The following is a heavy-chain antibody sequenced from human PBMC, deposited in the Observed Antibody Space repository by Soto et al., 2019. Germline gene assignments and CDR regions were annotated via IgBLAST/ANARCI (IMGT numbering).Heavy chain of an antibody. CDR1: GFTFSDYY. V-gene: IGHV3-11*01. CDR2: ISSSGNTI. CDR3: ASSKTGTNLSGWFDP. Sequence: QVQLVESGGGLVKPGGSLRLSCAASGFTFSDYYMSWIRQPPGKGLEWLSYISSSGNTIYYGDSVKGRLTISRDNAKNSLYLQMNSLRAEDTAVYYCASSKTGTNLSGWFDPWGQGTLVTVSS. D-gene: IGHD1-7*01. J-gene: IGHJ5*02.